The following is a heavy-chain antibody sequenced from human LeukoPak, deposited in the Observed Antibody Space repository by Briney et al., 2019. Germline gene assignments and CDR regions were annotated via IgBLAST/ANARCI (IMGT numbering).Heavy chain of an antibody. D-gene: IGHD2-15*01. CDR3: ARFVGACSGGSCYSDS. Sequence: GESLKISCKGSGYSFTSYWIGWVRQMPGKGLEWMGIIYPGDSDTRYSPSFQGQVTISADKSISTAYLQWNSLKASDTAVYYCARFVGACSGGSCYSDSWGQGTLVTVSS. CDR2: IYPGDSDT. CDR1: GYSFTSYW. V-gene: IGHV5-51*01. J-gene: IGHJ4*02.